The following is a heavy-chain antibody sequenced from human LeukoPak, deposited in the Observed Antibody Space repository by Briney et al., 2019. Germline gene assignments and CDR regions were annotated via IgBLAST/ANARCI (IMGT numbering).Heavy chain of an antibody. Sequence: ASVKVSCKASGYTFTSYDINWVRQATGQGLEWMGWMNPNSGNTGYAQKFQGRVTMTRNTSISTAYMELSSLRSEDTAVYYCARGHSSSSGIDYWGQGTLATVSS. CDR1: GYTFTSYD. D-gene: IGHD6-13*01. V-gene: IGHV1-8*01. J-gene: IGHJ4*02. CDR3: ARGHSSSSGIDY. CDR2: MNPNSGNT.